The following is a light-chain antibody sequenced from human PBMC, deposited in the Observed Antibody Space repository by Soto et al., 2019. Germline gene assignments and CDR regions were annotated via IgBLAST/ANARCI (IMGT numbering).Light chain of an antibody. CDR3: QQYGSSGT. CDR1: HDISDD. CDR2: DTS. Sequence: GSVGDGVTIPCPANHDISDDLNLNQQKPGKAPNLLIYDTSNLKTGVPSRFSGSGSGTDFTLTISRLEPEDFAVYYCQQYGSSGTFGQGTKVDIK. J-gene: IGKJ1*01. V-gene: IGKV1-33*01.